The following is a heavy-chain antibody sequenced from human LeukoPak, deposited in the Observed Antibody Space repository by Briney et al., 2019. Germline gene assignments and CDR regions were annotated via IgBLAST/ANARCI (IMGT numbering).Heavy chain of an antibody. V-gene: IGHV3-30*03. J-gene: IGHJ4*02. D-gene: IGHD6-19*01. Sequence: GRSLRLSCAASGFTFSSYGMHWVRQAPGKGLEWVAVISYDGSNKYYADSVKGRFTISRDNSKNTLYLQMNSLRAEDTAVYYCSSGWYYFDYWGQGTLVTVS. CDR3: SSGWYYFDY. CDR1: GFTFSSYG. CDR2: ISYDGSNK.